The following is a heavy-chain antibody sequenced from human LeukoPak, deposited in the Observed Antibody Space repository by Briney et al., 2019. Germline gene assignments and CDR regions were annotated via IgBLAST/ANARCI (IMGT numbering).Heavy chain of an antibody. D-gene: IGHD3-9*01. J-gene: IGHJ5*02. CDR1: GFTFSSYA. CDR2: ISSSGGST. Sequence: GASLRLSCAASGFTFSSYAMSWVRQAPGKGLEWVSAISSSGGSTYYADSVKGRFTISRDNSKNTLYLQMNSLRAEDTAVYYCEKDKRYLFDPWGQGTLVTVSS. CDR3: EKDKRYLFDP. V-gene: IGHV3-23*01.